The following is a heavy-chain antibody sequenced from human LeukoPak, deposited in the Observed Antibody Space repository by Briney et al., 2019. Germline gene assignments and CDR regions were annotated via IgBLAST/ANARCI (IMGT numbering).Heavy chain of an antibody. D-gene: IGHD3-10*01. J-gene: IGHJ3*02. CDR3: ARGLWKRITMVRGVSRAFDI. V-gene: IGHV1-8*01. CDR2: MNPNSGNT. CDR1: GYTFTSYD. Sequence: ASVKVSCKASGYTFTSYDINWVRQATGQGLEWMGWMNPNSGNTGYAQKFQGRVTMTRNTSISTAYMELSSLRSEDTAVYYCARGLWKRITMVRGVSRAFDIWGQGTMVTVSS.